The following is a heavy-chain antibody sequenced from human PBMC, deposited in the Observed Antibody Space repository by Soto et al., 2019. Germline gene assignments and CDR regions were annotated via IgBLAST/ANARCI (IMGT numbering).Heavy chain of an antibody. V-gene: IGHV1-58*01. J-gene: IGHJ4*02. CDR3: AADATAWQQMVPSDY. D-gene: IGHD2-8*01. CDR1: GFTFTSSA. CDR2: IAVGSGYT. Sequence: GASVKVSCKASGFTFTSSAFQWVRQARGQRLEWIGWIAVGSGYTNYAQRFQDRVTLTRDMSTATTYMELSRLTSEDTAIYYCAADATAWQQMVPSDYWSQGTLVTAPQ.